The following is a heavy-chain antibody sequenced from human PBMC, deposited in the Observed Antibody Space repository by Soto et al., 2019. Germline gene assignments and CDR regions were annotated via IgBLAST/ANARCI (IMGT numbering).Heavy chain of an antibody. CDR2: IGTSGKTI. J-gene: IGHJ6*02. CDR3: ARETASYSRNFDYGLDV. D-gene: IGHD4-4*01. V-gene: IGHV3-48*03. CDR1: GFTFSSYE. Sequence: GGSLRLSCAVSGFTFSSYEMNWVRQAPGKGLEWVSYIGTSGKTIYYADSVRGRFTISRDNAKNSLYLQMNSLRAEDTAVYFCARETASYSRNFDYGLDVWGRGTTVTVSS.